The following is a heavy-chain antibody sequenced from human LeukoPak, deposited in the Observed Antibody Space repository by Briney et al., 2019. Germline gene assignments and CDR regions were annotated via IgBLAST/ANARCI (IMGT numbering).Heavy chain of an antibody. CDR1: GYTFTSYD. J-gene: IGHJ4*02. V-gene: IGHV1-8*03. D-gene: IGHD6-13*01. CDR2: MNPNSGNT. Sequence: ASVKVFCKASGYTFTSYDTNWVRQATGQGLEWMGWMNPNSGNTGYAQKFQGRVTITRNTSISTAYMELSSLRSEDTAVYYCARGRGRGIAAAGLIDYWGQGTLVTVSS. CDR3: ARGRGRGIAAAGLIDY.